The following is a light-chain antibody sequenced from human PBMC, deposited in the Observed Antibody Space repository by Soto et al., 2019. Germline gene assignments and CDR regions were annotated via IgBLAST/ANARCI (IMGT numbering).Light chain of an antibody. V-gene: IGKV3-11*01. Sequence: DIVLTQSPATLSLSPGERATLSCRASQSVNRYLAWYQQKPGQAPRLLIYDASNRATGIPARFSGSGSGTDFTLTISSLETEDFAVYYCQQRSNWPRTFGQGTKVDIK. CDR3: QQRSNWPRT. J-gene: IGKJ1*01. CDR1: QSVNRY. CDR2: DAS.